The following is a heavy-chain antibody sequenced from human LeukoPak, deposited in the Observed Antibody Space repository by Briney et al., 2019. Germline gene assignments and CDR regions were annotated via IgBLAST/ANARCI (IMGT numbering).Heavy chain of an antibody. Sequence: GGSLRLSCAASGFIFSSYGMHWVRQAPGKGLEWVAVIWYGGSNKYYADSVKGRFTISRDNSKNTLYLQMNSLRAEDTAVYYCAKSRTDYYYYMDVWGKGTTVTVSS. V-gene: IGHV3-33*08. CDR2: IWYGGSNK. CDR1: GFIFSSYG. J-gene: IGHJ6*03. D-gene: IGHD4-17*01. CDR3: AKSRTDYYYYMDV.